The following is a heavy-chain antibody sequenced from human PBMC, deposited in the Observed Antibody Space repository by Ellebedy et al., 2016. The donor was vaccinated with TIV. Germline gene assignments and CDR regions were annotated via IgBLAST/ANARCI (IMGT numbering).Heavy chain of an antibody. CDR1: GFTFSSYA. CDR2: ISYDGSNK. V-gene: IGHV3-30-3*01. CDR3: ARRVGFDF. Sequence: GGSLRLSCAASGFTFSSYAMHWVRQAPGEGLEWVAVISYDGSNKYYADSVKGRFTTSRDNSKNTLYLQMNSLRVEDTAVYYCARRVGFDFWGQGTLVTVSS. D-gene: IGHD1-26*01. J-gene: IGHJ4*02.